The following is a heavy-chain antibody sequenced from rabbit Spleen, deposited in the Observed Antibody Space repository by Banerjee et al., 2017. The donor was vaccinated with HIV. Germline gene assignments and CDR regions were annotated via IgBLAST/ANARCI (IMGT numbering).Heavy chain of an antibody. V-gene: IGHV1S40*01. J-gene: IGHJ6*01. CDR1: GLDVSGDYY. CDR3: ARDTSSSFSSYGMDL. CDR2: IDIGSSGFT. D-gene: IGHD1-1*01. Sequence: PLVDSGGDLVQPGESLTLTCKASGLDVSGDYYDSYMCWVRQDPGKGLEWIACIDIGSSGFTYFASWAKGRFTISKTSSTTVTLQMTSLTAADTATYFCARDTSSSFSSYGMDLWGPGTLVTVS.